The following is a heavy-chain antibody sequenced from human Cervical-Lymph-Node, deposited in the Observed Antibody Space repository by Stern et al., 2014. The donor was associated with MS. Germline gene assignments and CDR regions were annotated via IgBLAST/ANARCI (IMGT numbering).Heavy chain of an antibody. CDR1: GGSFKIYA. D-gene: IGHD3-10*01. CDR3: ARERSIHYPAFAP. J-gene: IGHJ5*02. CDR2: IVPRFAKA. V-gene: IGHV1-69*01. Sequence: MQLVESGAEVKKPGSSVRVSCKASGGSFKIYAFNWLRQAPGQGLEWMGDIVPRFAKANYAQKFQGRVTVTADEATNTVYMELSFLTSEDTAVYYCARERSIHYPAFAPWGQGTLVTVSS.